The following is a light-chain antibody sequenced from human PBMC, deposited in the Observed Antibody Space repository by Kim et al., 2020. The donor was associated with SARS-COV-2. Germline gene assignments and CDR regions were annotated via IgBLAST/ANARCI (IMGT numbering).Light chain of an antibody. CDR1: KLGDKH. J-gene: IGLJ2*01. V-gene: IGLV3-1*01. Sequence: VSPRQTASITCSGDKLGDKHACWYQQKPGPSPVLVIYQDSKRPSGIPERFSGSNSGNTATLTISGTQAMDEADYYCQAWDSSTVVFGGGTQLTVL. CDR2: QDS. CDR3: QAWDSSTVV.